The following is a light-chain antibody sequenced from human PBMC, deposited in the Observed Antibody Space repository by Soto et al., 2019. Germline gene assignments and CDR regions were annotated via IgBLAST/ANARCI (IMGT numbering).Light chain of an antibody. J-gene: IGLJ2*01. V-gene: IGLV2-14*01. CDR1: SSDVGGYNY. Sequence: QSVLTQPASVSGSPGQSITISCTGTSSDVGGYNYVSWYQQHPGKAPKLMIYDVTNRPSGVSNRFSASKSGNTASLTISGLQAEDEADYYCSSHTSSSTVIFGGGTKVTVL. CDR3: SSHTSSSTVI. CDR2: DVT.